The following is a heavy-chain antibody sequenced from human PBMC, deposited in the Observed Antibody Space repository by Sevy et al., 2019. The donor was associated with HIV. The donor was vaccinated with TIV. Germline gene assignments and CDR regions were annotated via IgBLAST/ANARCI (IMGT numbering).Heavy chain of an antibody. J-gene: IGHJ1*01. Sequence: GGFLRLSCEASGFTFSSYEMNWVRQAPGKGLEWVSAISGSGGSTYYADSVKGRFTISRDNSKNTLYLQMNSLRAEDTAVYYCANPSPTQYFQHWGQGTLVTVSS. CDR1: GFTFSSYE. CDR3: ANPSPTQYFQH. D-gene: IGHD2-15*01. V-gene: IGHV3-23*01. CDR2: ISGSGGST.